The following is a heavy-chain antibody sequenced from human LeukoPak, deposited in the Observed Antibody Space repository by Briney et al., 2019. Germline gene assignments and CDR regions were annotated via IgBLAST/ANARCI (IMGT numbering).Heavy chain of an antibody. CDR2: TTRDGSGK. Sequence: PGGSLRLSCITSGFNFRGYNMAWVRQAPGKGLEWLATTTRDGSGKEYVDSVGGRFTISRDNAKNSIYLQMNTLSAEDTAVYFCVTEFWYRFDYWGQGLLVTVSS. CDR1: GFNFRGYN. V-gene: IGHV3-7*01. J-gene: IGHJ4*02. CDR3: VTEFWYRFDY. D-gene: IGHD3-3*01.